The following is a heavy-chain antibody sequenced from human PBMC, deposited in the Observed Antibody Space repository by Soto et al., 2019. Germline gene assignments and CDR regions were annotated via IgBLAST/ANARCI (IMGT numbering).Heavy chain of an antibody. J-gene: IGHJ4*02. CDR1: GGSISSGGYY. CDR3: ARRIVATIYYFDY. Sequence: QVQLQESGPGLVKPSQTLSLTCTVSGGSISSGGYYWSWIRQHPGKGLEWIAYIDYSGSTYYNPSLKSRVTISVDTSKNQFSLKLSSVTAADTAVYYSARRIVATIYYFDYWGQGTLVTFSS. CDR2: IDYSGST. D-gene: IGHD5-12*01. V-gene: IGHV4-31*03.